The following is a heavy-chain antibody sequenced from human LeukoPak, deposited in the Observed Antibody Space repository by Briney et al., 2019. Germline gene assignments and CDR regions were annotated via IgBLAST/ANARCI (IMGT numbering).Heavy chain of an antibody. CDR2: IYYSAST. J-gene: IGHJ3*02. D-gene: IGHD3-10*01. CDR3: ARGITRRRTFDI. Sequence: PSETLSLTCTVSGGSVSSGDYYWSWIRQPPGMGLEWIGYIYYSASTYYNPSLKSRITISVDTSKNQFSLKLSSVTAADTALYYCARGITRRRTFDIWGQGTMVTVSS. V-gene: IGHV4-30-4*01. CDR1: GGSVSSGDYY.